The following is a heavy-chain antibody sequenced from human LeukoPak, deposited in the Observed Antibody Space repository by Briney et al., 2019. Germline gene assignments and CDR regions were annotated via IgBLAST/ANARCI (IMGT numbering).Heavy chain of an antibody. V-gene: IGHV3-7*04. CDR1: GFNFNSYW. CDR3: ARARYGSGGYFFDF. J-gene: IGHJ4*02. D-gene: IGHD3-10*01. Sequence: PGGSLRLSCAASGFNFNSYWMSWVRQAPGKGLECVANIKQDGSEIYFVDPVKGRFTISRDNAKSSLYLQMNSLRGEDTAVYYCARARYGSGGYFFDFWGQETLVTVSS. CDR2: IKQDGSEI.